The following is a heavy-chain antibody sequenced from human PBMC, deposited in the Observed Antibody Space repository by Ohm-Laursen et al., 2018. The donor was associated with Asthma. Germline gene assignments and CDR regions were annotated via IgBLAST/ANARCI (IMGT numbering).Heavy chain of an antibody. Sequence: SLRLSCTASGYSFSLYSIHWIRQAPGKGLQWVASISTASTSIYYADSVRGRFTTSRDNAKHSLYLQMTSLRVEDTAVYYCAREWGGMDVWGPGATVTVSS. CDR1: GYSFSLYS. V-gene: IGHV3-21*01. CDR3: AREWGGMDV. D-gene: IGHD1-26*01. CDR2: ISTASTSI. J-gene: IGHJ6*02.